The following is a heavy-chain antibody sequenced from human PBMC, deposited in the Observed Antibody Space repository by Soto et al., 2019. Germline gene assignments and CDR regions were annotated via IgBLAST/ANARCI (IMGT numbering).Heavy chain of an antibody. D-gene: IGHD3-3*01. CDR3: ARNHEGLEGPAGMDV. Sequence: QVQLVESGGGVVQPGRSLRLSCAASGFTFSSYGMHWVRQAPGKGLEWVAVIWYDGSNKYYADSVKGRFTISRDNSKKTVYLQMNGLRAGDTAVYYCARNHEGLEGPAGMDVWGQGTTVTVSS. CDR1: GFTFSSYG. J-gene: IGHJ6*02. CDR2: IWYDGSNK. V-gene: IGHV3-33*01.